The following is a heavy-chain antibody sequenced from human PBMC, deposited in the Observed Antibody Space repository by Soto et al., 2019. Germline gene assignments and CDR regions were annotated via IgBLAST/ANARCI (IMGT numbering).Heavy chain of an antibody. J-gene: IGHJ6*02. Sequence: GXSVKGSCKASGYTFTGYYMHWVRQAPVQGLEWMGWINPNSGGTNYAQKFQGRVTMTRDTSISTAYMELSRLRSDDTAVYYCARDEDCSSTSCYYYGMDVWGQGTTVIVSS. D-gene: IGHD2-2*01. CDR3: ARDEDCSSTSCYYYGMDV. CDR2: INPNSGGT. V-gene: IGHV1-2*02. CDR1: GYTFTGYY.